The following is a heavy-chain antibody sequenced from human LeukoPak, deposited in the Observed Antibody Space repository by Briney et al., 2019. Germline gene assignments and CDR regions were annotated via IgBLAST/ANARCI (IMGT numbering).Heavy chain of an antibody. J-gene: IGHJ4*02. D-gene: IGHD3-3*01. Sequence: GGSLRLSCAASGFTFSNAWMSWVRQAPGKGLEWVGRIKSKTDGGTTDYAAPVKGRFTISRDDSKNTLYLQMNSLKTEDTAVYYCTTDPYDFWNGYDIWGQGTLVTVSS. CDR1: GFTFSNAW. CDR2: IKSKTDGGTT. CDR3: TTDPYDFWNGYDI. V-gene: IGHV3-15*01.